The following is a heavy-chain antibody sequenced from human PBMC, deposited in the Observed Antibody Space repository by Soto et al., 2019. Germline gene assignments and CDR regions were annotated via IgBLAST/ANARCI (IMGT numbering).Heavy chain of an antibody. CDR2: IWYDGSNK. CDR1: GFTFSSYG. D-gene: IGHD6-13*01. J-gene: IGHJ4*02. Sequence: QVQLVESGGGVVQPGRSLRLSCAASGFTFSSYGMHWVRQAPGKGLEWVAVIWYDGSNKYYADSVKGRFTISRDNSKNTLYLQMNSLRAEDTAVYYCASDEFKYSSSSFDYWGQGTLVTVSS. CDR3: ASDEFKYSSSSFDY. V-gene: IGHV3-33*01.